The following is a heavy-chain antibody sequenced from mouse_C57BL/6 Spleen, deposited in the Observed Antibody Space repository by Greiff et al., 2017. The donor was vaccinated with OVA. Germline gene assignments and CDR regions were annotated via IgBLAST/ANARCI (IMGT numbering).Heavy chain of an antibody. J-gene: IGHJ2*01. V-gene: IGHV1-54*01. CDR2: ISPGSGGT. CDR1: GYAFTNYL. Sequence: QVQLQQSGAELVRPGTSVKVSCKASGYAFTNYLIEWVQQRPGQGLEWIGVISPGSGGTNYTEKFKGTATLTADKSSSTAYMQLRSLTSEDSADYFSASVGTNFDYWGQGTTLTVSS. D-gene: IGHD3-3*01. CDR3: ASVGTNFDY.